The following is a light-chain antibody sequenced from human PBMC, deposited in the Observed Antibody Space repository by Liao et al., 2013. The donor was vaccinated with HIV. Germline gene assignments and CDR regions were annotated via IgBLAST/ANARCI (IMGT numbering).Light chain of an antibody. CDR3: QAWDSSTNYV. CDR2: QDS. CDR1: KLGDKY. Sequence: SYELTQPPSVSVSPGQTATITCSGDKLGDKYVSWYQQRPGQSPILVIYQDSKRPSGISDRFSGSNSGNTATLTISGTQALDEADYYCQAWDSSTNYVFGTGTQVTVL. V-gene: IGLV3-1*01. J-gene: IGLJ1*01.